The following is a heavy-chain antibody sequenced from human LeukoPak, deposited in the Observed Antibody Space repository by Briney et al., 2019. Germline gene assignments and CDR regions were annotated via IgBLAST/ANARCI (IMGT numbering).Heavy chain of an antibody. J-gene: IGHJ4*02. CDR2: IYHSGST. V-gene: IGHV4-30-4*01. CDR3: ARGPDSSGYYYFDF. D-gene: IGHD3-22*01. Sequence: SETLSLTCTVSGGSISSGDYYWSLIRQPPGKGLEWIGYIYHSGSTYFNPSLKSRVTISIDTSKNQFSLKLSSVTAADTAVYYCARGPDSSGYYYFDFWGQGTLVTVSS. CDR1: GGSISSGDYY.